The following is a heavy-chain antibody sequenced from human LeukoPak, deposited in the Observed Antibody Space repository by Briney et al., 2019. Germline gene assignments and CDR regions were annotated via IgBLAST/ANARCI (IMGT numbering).Heavy chain of an antibody. D-gene: IGHD3-10*01. J-gene: IGHJ4*01. CDR2: IYYSGRT. Sequence: PSETLSLTCAVSGGSISSYYWSWIRQPPGKGLELIGYIYYSGRTNYNPSLKSRVTISVDTSKNQFSLKLTSVTAADTAVYFCASGESRNYYYFDYWGHGILVTVSS. V-gene: IGHV4-59*01. CDR1: GGSISSYY. CDR3: ASGESRNYYYFDY.